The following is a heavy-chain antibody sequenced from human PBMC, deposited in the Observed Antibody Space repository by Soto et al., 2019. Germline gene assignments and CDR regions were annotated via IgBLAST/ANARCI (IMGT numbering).Heavy chain of an antibody. CDR1: GFTFSSYA. D-gene: IGHD2-21*02. J-gene: IGHJ4*02. Sequence: GGSLRLSCAASGFTFSSYAMHWVRQAPGKGLEWVAVISYDGSNKYYADSVKGRFTISRDNSKNTLYLQMNSLRAEDTAVYYCARDIRGGNFGFDYWGQGTLVTVSS. CDR2: ISYDGSNK. V-gene: IGHV3-30-3*01. CDR3: ARDIRGGNFGFDY.